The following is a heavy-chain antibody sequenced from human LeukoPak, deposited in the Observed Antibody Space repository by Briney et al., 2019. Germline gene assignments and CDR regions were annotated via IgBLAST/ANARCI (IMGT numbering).Heavy chain of an antibody. Sequence: PSETLSLTCTVSGGSISSYYWSWIRQPPGQGLEWIGYIYYSGSTNYTPSLKSRATISVDTSKNQFSLKPSSVTAAATAVYYCARITEYYFDYWGQGTLVTVSS. D-gene: IGHD3-16*01. CDR2: IYYSGST. CDR3: ARITEYYFDY. CDR1: GGSISSYY. V-gene: IGHV4-59*01. J-gene: IGHJ4*02.